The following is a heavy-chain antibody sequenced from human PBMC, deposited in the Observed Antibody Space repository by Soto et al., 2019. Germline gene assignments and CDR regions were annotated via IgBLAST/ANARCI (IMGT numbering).Heavy chain of an antibody. J-gene: IGHJ4*02. CDR2: ISFDGRKK. CDR3: ARAPYYYGSGNYISFFDY. D-gene: IGHD3-10*01. Sequence: PGGSLRLSCAASGFTFSSHGMHWVRQAPGKGLEWVAVISFDGRKKYYADSVKGRFTISRDNSKNTLDLQMNSLRGEDTATYYCARAPYYYGSGNYISFFDYWGQGTLVTVAS. V-gene: IGHV3-30*03. CDR1: GFTFSSHG.